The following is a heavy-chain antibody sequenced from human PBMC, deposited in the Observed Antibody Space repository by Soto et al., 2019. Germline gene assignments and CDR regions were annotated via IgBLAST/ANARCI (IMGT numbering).Heavy chain of an antibody. D-gene: IGHD2-2*02. CDR3: ARAEGGYCSSTSCYRFFYFDY. J-gene: IGHJ4*02. V-gene: IGHV4-34*01. CDR1: GGSFSGYY. CDR2: INHSGST. Sequence: SETLSLTCAVYGGSFSGYYWSWIRQPPGKGLEWIGEINHSGSTNYNPSLKSRVTISVDTSKNQFSLKLSSVTAADTAVYYCARAEGGYCSSTSCYRFFYFDYWGKGTLGTV.